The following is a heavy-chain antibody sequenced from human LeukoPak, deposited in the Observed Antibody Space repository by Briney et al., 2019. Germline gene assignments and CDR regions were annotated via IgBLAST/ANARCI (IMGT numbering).Heavy chain of an antibody. D-gene: IGHD3-3*01. V-gene: IGHV1-18*01. CDR3: ARITYDFWSAYYMPDDP. J-gene: IGHJ5*02. CDR2: ISIYNGNT. CDR1: GYTFTNYG. Sequence: GASVKVSCKASGYTFTNYGISWVRQAPGQGLEWMGWISIYNGNTDYAQKLRGRVTMTTDTSTSTAYMELRSLRSDDTAVYYCARITYDFWSAYYMPDDPWGQGTLVTVSS.